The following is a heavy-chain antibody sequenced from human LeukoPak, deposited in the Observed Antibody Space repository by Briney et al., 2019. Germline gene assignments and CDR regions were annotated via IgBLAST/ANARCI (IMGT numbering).Heavy chain of an antibody. V-gene: IGHV3-21*01. CDR3: ARGIAIAAAGTEDY. CDR2: ISSGSTYI. D-gene: IGHD6-13*01. Sequence: GGSLRLSCAASGFTFSSYSMNWVRQAPGKGLEWVSSISSGSTYIYYADSVKGRFTISRDNAKNSLYLQMNGLRAEDTAVYYCARGIAIAAAGTEDYWGQGTLVTVSS. J-gene: IGHJ4*02. CDR1: GFTFSSYS.